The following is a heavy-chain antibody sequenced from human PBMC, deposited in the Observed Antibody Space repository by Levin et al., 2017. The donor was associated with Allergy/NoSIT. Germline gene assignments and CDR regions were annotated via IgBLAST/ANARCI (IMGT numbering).Heavy chain of an antibody. V-gene: IGHV5-51*01. CDR1: GYSFTSYW. D-gene: IGHD3-16*02. CDR2: IYPGDSDT. J-gene: IGHJ4*02. CDR3: ARLETNDYIWGSYRGVPYYFDY. Sequence: GESLKISCKGSGYSFTSYWIGWVRQMPGKGLEWMGIIYPGDSDTIYSPSFQGQVTISADKSISTAYLQWSSLKASDTAMYYCARLETNDYIWGSYRGVPYYFDYWGQGTLVTVSS.